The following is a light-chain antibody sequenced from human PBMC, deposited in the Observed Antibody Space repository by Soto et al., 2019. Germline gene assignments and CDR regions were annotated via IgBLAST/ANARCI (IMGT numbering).Light chain of an antibody. V-gene: IGLV1-44*01. CDR1: SSNIGSNV. Sequence: QPVLTPPPSASGTPGQRVTISCSGSSSNIGSNVVNWYQQLPGTAPKLLIYSNNQRPSGVPDRFSGSKSGTSASLAISGLQSEDETDYYCASWDDSLSAVLFGGGTKLTVL. J-gene: IGLJ2*01. CDR3: ASWDDSLSAVL. CDR2: SNN.